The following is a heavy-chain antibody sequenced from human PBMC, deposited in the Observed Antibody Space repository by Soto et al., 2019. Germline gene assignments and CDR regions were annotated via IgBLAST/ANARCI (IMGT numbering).Heavy chain of an antibody. CDR2: IYYSGST. CDR3: ARLARYYDILTGSYYYYGMDV. Sequence: SETLSLTCTVSGGSISSSSYYWGWIRQPPGKGLEWIGSIYYSGSTYYNPSLKSRVTISVDTSKNQFSLKLSSVTAADTAVYYCARLARYYDILTGSYYYYGMDVWGQGTTVTVSS. D-gene: IGHD3-9*01. J-gene: IGHJ6*02. CDR1: GGSISSSSYY. V-gene: IGHV4-39*01.